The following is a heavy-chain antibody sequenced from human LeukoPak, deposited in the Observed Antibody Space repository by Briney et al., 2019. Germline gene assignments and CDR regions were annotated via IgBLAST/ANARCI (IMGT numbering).Heavy chain of an antibody. D-gene: IGHD3-10*01. CDR2: IYTIGDT. V-gene: IGHV4-4*07. CDR1: SGSITGYY. Sequence: PSETLSLTCAVSSGSITGYYWNWIRRPVGKGLEWIGRIYTIGDTNYNPSLKSRVTISVDTSENQFSLKLSSATAADTAVYYCARVRVAYYYGSGSYSYFDYWGQGTLVTVSS. CDR3: ARVRVAYYYGSGSYSYFDY. J-gene: IGHJ4*02.